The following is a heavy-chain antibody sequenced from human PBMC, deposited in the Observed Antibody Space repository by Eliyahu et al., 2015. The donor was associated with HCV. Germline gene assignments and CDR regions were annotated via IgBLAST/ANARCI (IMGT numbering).Heavy chain of an antibody. CDR1: GFTXSTYA. Sequence: EEQLLESGGGLVQPGXSXXLSCVVSGFTXSTYAMXWVRQXPGKGLEXVSLINGGGDRTFXADALKGRFTISRDNSKNTLYLQMDSLRDDDTAVYYCAKSQSGRNYFDYWGQGTLATVSS. J-gene: IGHJ4*02. CDR2: INGGGDRT. CDR3: AKSQSGRNYFDY. D-gene: IGHD3-10*01. V-gene: IGHV3-23*01.